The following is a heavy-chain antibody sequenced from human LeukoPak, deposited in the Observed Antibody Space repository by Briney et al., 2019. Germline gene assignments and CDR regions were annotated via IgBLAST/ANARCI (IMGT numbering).Heavy chain of an antibody. V-gene: IGHV4-38-2*02. CDR1: GYSISSGYY. CDR2: IYHSGST. D-gene: IGHD6-13*01. CDR3: ARMLVPDYFDN. J-gene: IGHJ4*02. Sequence: SETLSLTCTVSGYSISSGYYWGWIRQPPGKGLQWIGSIYHSGSTYYNPSLKSRVTISIDTSKNQVSLKLSSVTAADTAVFYCARMLVPDYFDNWSQGTLVTVSS.